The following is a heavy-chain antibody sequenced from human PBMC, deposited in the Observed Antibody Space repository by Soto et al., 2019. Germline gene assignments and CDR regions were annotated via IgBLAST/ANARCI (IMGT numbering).Heavy chain of an antibody. Sequence: EVQLVESGGGLVQIGGSLRLSCATSGLNFSGSAMHWARQASGKGLEWVGRIRSRPHNYATTYAASVEGRFTISRDDSKNTVDLQMNGLKTEDTAVYYCTTERDYWGRGTLVTVSS. J-gene: IGHJ4*02. V-gene: IGHV3-73*02. CDR3: TTERDY. CDR2: IRSRPHNYAT. CDR1: GLNFSGSA.